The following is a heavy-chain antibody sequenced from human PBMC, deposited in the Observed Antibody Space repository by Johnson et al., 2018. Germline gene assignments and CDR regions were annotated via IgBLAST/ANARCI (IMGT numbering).Heavy chain of an antibody. CDR2: IIPIFGTA. CDR3: ARGYYSDTRGYYPDYDAFDI. V-gene: IGHV1-69*01. Sequence: VQLLESGAEVKKPGSSVKVSCKASGGTFSNFAFSWVRQAPGQGLEWMGGIIPIFGTANYAQKFQGRVTITADGSTTAYMELSSLTSEDTAVYYCARGYYSDTRGYYPDYDAFDIWGQGTMVTVSS. D-gene: IGHD3-22*01. J-gene: IGHJ3*02. CDR1: GGTFSNFA.